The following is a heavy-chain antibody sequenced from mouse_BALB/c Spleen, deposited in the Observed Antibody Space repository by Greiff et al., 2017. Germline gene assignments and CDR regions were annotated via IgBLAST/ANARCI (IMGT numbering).Heavy chain of an antibody. CDR1: GFSLTSYG. Sequence: VMLVESGPGLVQPSQSLSITCTVSGFSLTSYGVHWVRQSPGKGLEWLGVIWSGGSTDYNAAFISRLSISKDNSKSQVFFKMNSLQANDTAIYYCATYYDYAMDYWGQGTSVTVSS. CDR3: ATYYDYAMDY. V-gene: IGHV2-2*02. J-gene: IGHJ4*01. CDR2: IWSGGST. D-gene: IGHD1-1*01.